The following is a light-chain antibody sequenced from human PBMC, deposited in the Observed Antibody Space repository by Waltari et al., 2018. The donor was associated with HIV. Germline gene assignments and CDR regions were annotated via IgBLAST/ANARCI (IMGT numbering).Light chain of an antibody. Sequence: DIVMTQSPDSLAVSLGERATINCTSSQSVLYRSANKNYLAWYQHKPGQPPKLLISWTSARESGVPDRFSGSGSGANFTLTSRSLQAEDVAVYDCQKFYGFPGKFGQGTKVEIK. CDR1: QSVLYRSANKNY. CDR3: QKFYGFPGK. J-gene: IGKJ1*01. CDR2: WTS. V-gene: IGKV4-1*01.